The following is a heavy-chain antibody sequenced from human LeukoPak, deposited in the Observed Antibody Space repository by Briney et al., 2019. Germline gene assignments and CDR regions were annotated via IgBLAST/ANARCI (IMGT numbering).Heavy chain of an antibody. V-gene: IGHV3-49*04. J-gene: IGHJ4*02. CDR2: MRNRANGGAT. CDR1: GFTFGDYA. Sequence: GGTLTLSCTASGFTFGDYAQTWARDATGKGQEWIGFMRNRANGGATEYPTSLKGRSTISREDPKRVAYLQMDSLKHGDTALYYCTRVGSWGLHLEWGGGTGVRVSS. D-gene: IGHD6-13*01. CDR3: TRVGSWGLHLE.